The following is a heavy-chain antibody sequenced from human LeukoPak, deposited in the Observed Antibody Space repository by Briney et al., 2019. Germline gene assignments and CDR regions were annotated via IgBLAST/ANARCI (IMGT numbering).Heavy chain of an antibody. Sequence: PSETLSLTCTVSGGSIGSYYWSWIRQPPGKGLEWIGYIYTSGSTNYNPSLKSRVTISVDTSKNQFSLKLSSVTAADTAVYYCARHRVQYGWFDPWGQGTLVTVSS. D-gene: IGHD3-10*01. CDR1: GGSIGSYY. CDR2: IYTSGST. V-gene: IGHV4-4*09. CDR3: ARHRVQYGWFDP. J-gene: IGHJ5*02.